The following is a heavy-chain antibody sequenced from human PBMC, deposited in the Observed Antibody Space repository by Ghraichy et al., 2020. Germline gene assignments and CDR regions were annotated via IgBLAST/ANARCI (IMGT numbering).Heavy chain of an antibody. Sequence: SETLSLTCAVYGGSFSGYYWSWIRQPPGKGLEWIGEINHSGSTNYNPSLKSRVTISVDTSKNQFSLKLSSVTAADTAVYYCARHSTLRRYSSSWQLRGYYGMDVWVQGTTVTVSS. V-gene: IGHV4-34*01. CDR2: INHSGST. CDR1: GGSFSGYY. J-gene: IGHJ6*02. D-gene: IGHD6-13*01. CDR3: ARHSTLRRYSSSWQLRGYYGMDV.